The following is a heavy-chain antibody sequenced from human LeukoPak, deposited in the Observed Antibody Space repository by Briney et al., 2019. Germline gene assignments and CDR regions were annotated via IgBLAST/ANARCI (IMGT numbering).Heavy chain of an antibody. CDR3: ARDLIVGGNHDAFDV. Sequence: PGGSLRLSCAASGFTVSSSYMSWVRQAPGKGLEWVSVIYSGGTTYYADSVKGRFTISRDNSKNTLYLQMNSLRAADTAVYFCARDLIVGGNHDAFDVWGQGTTVTVSS. V-gene: IGHV3-53*01. CDR2: IYSGGTT. D-gene: IGHD1-26*01. J-gene: IGHJ3*01. CDR1: GFTVSSSY.